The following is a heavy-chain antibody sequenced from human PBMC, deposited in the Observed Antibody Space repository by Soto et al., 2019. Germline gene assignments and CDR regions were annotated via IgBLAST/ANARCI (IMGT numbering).Heavy chain of an antibody. CDR1: GYTFTSYA. D-gene: IGHD5-12*01. V-gene: IGHV1-3*01. J-gene: IGHJ5*02. Sequence: ASVKVSCKASGYTFTSYAMHWVRQAPGQRLEWMGWINAGNGNTKYSQKFQGRVTITRDTSASTAYKELSSLRYEDTAEYYCARDFGATISASAWFAPWGQGTLVTVSS. CDR3: ARDFGATISASAWFAP. CDR2: INAGNGNT.